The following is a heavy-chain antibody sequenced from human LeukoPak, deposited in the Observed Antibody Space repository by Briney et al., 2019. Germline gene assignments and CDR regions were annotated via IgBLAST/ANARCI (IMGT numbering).Heavy chain of an antibody. CDR2: IYHSGST. CDR1: GGSISSGGYS. Sequence: SQTLSLTCAVSGGSISSGGYSWSWIRQPPGKGLEWIGYIYHSGSTYYNPSLKSRVTISVDRSKNQFSLKLSSVTAADTAVYYCARYQAGTVDYWGRGTLVTVSS. J-gene: IGHJ4*02. D-gene: IGHD6-19*01. CDR3: ARYQAGTVDY. V-gene: IGHV4-30-2*01.